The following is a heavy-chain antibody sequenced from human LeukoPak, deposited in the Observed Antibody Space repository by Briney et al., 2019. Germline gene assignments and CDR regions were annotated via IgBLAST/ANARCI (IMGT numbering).Heavy chain of an antibody. CDR1: GFTFSSYW. CDR3: ALAGTNYYYYMDV. D-gene: IGHD6-19*01. V-gene: IGHV3-7*01. Sequence: PGGSLRLSCAASGFTFSSYWMSWVRQAPGKGLEWVANIKQDGSEKYYVDSVKGRFTTSRDNAKNSLYLQMNSLRAEDTAVYYCALAGTNYYYYMDVWGKGTTVTVSS. CDR2: IKQDGSEK. J-gene: IGHJ6*03.